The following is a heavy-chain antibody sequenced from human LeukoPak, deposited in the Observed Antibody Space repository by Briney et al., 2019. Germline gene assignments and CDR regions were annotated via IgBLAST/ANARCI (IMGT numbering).Heavy chain of an antibody. CDR2: ISSSSTI. J-gene: IGHJ5*02. CDR3: ARGYTRPRNWFDP. Sequence: PGGSLRLSCAASGFTFSSYSMNWVRQAPGKGLEWVSYISSSSTIYFADSVKGRFTISRDNAKNSLYLQMNSLRAEDTAVYYCARGYTRPRNWFDPWGQGTLVTVSS. D-gene: IGHD2-2*02. V-gene: IGHV3-48*01. CDR1: GFTFSSYS.